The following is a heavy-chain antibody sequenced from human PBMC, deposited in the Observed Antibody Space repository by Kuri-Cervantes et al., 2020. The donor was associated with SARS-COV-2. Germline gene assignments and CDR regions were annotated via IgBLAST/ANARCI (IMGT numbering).Heavy chain of an antibody. CDR3: SRHYGSGSYSFMHV. J-gene: IGHJ6*03. Sequence: GGSLRLSCAASGFIFSDSYMSWVRQAPGKGLEWVSYISSSSGYSYYADSVKGRFTISSDNAKNSLYMQMNSLSAEDTAVSYCSRHYGSGSYSFMHVWGEGTPVTVSS. CDR1: GFIFSDSY. V-gene: IGHV3-11*06. D-gene: IGHD3-10*01. CDR2: ISSSSGYS.